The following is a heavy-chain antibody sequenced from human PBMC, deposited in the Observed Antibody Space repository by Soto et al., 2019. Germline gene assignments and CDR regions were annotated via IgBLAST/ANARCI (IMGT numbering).Heavy chain of an antibody. J-gene: IGHJ4*02. Sequence: QVQLVQAGAEVKKPGASVKVSCKASGYTFTGYYMHWVRQAPGQGLEWMGWINPNSGGTNYAQKFQGWVTMSRDTSISTAYMELSRLRSDDTAVYYCARSDSSGYTVDYWGQGTLVTVSS. CDR2: INPNSGGT. CDR3: ARSDSSGYTVDY. V-gene: IGHV1-2*04. CDR1: GYTFTGYY. D-gene: IGHD3-22*01.